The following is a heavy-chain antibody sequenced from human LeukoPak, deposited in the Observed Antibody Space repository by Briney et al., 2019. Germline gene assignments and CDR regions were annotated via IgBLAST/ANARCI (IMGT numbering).Heavy chain of an antibody. CDR1: GGSISGYY. V-gene: IGHV4-59*01. D-gene: IGHD6-19*01. CDR3: ARGGWYYDC. Sequence: AETLSLTCTGSGGSISGYYLSWIRQPPGKGLEWIGYIYYSGSTKYNPSVKSRVTISVATSNHQFYLKMSSVTAADTAVYYCARGGWYYDCWGQGTLVTVSS. J-gene: IGHJ4*02. CDR2: IYYSGST.